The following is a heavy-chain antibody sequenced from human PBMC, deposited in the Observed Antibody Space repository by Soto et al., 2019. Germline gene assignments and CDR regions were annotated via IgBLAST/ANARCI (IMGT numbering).Heavy chain of an antibody. V-gene: IGHV4-31*03. J-gene: IGHJ6*02. CDR3: ARGSSIAGLYYGMDV. D-gene: IGHD6-6*01. Sequence: QVQLRESGPGLVKPSQTLSLTCTVSGGSISSGGYYWTWIRQHPGKGLEWIGYNYYSGITYYNPSLKSRVTISLDTSKNQFSLKLSSVTAADTAVYYCARGSSIAGLYYGMDVWGQGTTVTVSS. CDR1: GGSISSGGYY. CDR2: NYYSGIT.